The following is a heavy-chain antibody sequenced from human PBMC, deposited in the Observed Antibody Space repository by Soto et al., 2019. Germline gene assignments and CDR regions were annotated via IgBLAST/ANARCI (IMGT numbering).Heavy chain of an antibody. CDR3: ARSFGWYAVDS. J-gene: IGHJ4*02. CDR2: IYYSGST. CDR1: GGSISSYY. Sequence: SETLSLTCTVSGGSISSYYWSWIRQPPGKGLEWIGYIYYSGSTNYNPSLKSRVTISVDTSKNQFSLSLSSVTAADTAAYYCARSFGWYAVDSWGQGILVTVSS. V-gene: IGHV4-59*08. D-gene: IGHD6-19*01.